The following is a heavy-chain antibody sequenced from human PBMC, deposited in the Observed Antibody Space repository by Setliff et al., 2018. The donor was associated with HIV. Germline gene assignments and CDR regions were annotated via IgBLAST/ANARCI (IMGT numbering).Heavy chain of an antibody. CDR2: FDLEDGET. D-gene: IGHD5-12*01. CDR1: GYSVTELS. V-gene: IGHV1-24*01. J-gene: IGHJ4*02. Sequence: ASVKVSCKVSGYSVTELSTHWVRQAPGKGLEWMGSFDLEDGETIYAQKFQGRVTMTEDTSTDSAYMELSSLRSEDTAVYYCARSEGQWLRPEGALCDYWGQGTLVTVSS. CDR3: ARSEGQWLRPEGALCDY.